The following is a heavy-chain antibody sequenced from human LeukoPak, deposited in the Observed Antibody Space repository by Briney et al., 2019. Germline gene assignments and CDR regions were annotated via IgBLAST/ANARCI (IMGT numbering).Heavy chain of an antibody. J-gene: IGHJ4*02. CDR2: INAGNGNT. V-gene: IGHV1-3*01. D-gene: IGHD5-24*01. CDR1: GYTFTSYP. Sequence: ASVKVSCKASGYTFTSYPMHWVRQAPGQRLEWMGWINAGNGNTKYSQKFQGRVTMTRNTSISTAYMELSSLRSEDTAVYYCAREDGYNFVDYWGQGTLVTVSS. CDR3: AREDGYNFVDY.